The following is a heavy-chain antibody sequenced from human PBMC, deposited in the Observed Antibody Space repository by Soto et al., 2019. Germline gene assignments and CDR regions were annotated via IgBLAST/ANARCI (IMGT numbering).Heavy chain of an antibody. Sequence: QVQLVESGGGLVKPGGSLRLSCAASGFTFSDYYMTWIRQAPGKGLEWVSYISRSGSTIYNADSVKGRFTISRDNAKNSLCLRMNSLRAEDTAMYYCAIVFCISTSCYDWYYYYGMDVWGQGTTVTVSS. V-gene: IGHV3-11*01. D-gene: IGHD2-2*01. CDR1: GFTFSDYY. J-gene: IGHJ6*02. CDR2: ISRSGSTI. CDR3: AIVFCISTSCYDWYYYYGMDV.